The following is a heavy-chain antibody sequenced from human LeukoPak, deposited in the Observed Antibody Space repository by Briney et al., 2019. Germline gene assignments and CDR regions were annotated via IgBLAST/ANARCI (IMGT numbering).Heavy chain of an antibody. V-gene: IGHV3-30*03. Sequence: GGSLRLSCEASGFTFSTYGMHWVRQAPGKGLEWVALISYDGSDKNYADSVKGRFTISRDNSKNTLYLQMNSLRAEDTAVYYCARQPTIRGYFDYWGQGTLVTVSS. D-gene: IGHD1-26*01. CDR1: GFTFSTYG. CDR3: ARQPTIRGYFDY. J-gene: IGHJ4*02. CDR2: ISYDGSDK.